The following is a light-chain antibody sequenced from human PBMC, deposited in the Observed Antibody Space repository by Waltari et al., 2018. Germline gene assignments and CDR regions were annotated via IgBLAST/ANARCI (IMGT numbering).Light chain of an antibody. CDR2: EVS. CDR1: QSISSW. V-gene: IGKV1-5*01. Sequence: DIQMTQSPSTLSASVEDRVTISCRVSQSISSWLAWYQQKPGKAPKLLIYEVSTLESGVPSRFSGSGSGTEFTLTISSLQPDDFATYYCQQYNSYSWTFGQGTKVEI. J-gene: IGKJ1*01. CDR3: QQYNSYSWT.